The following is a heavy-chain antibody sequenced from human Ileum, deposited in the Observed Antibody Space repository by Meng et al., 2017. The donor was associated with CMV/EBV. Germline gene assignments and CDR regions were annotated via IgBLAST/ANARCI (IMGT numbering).Heavy chain of an antibody. CDR2: IDHSGST. V-gene: IGHV4-34*01. J-gene: IGHJ4*02. D-gene: IGHD6-13*01. CDR1: GGSFSGYY. Sequence: YGGSFSGYYWTWVRQPPGKGLEWLGEIDHSGSTNYNPSLKSRVTISVDTSKNQFSLRLSSMTAADTALYYCARGEGTTAGGTLLVYWGQGTLVTVSS. CDR3: ARGEGTTAGGTLLVY.